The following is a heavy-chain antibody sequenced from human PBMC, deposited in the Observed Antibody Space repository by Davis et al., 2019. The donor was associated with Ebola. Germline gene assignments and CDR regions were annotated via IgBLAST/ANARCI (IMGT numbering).Heavy chain of an antibody. CDR3: ARFSRGELENY. CDR2: IPGGSRDSI. J-gene: IGHJ4*02. V-gene: IGHV3-48*04. D-gene: IGHD3-10*01. CDR1: GFTFSSYS. Sequence: GGSLRLSCVASGFTFSSYSMNWVRQAPGKGLEWVSYIPGGSRDSIYYADSVKGRFTISRDNAKNSLYLQMNSLRVEDTGVYYCARFSRGELENYWGQGTLVTVSS.